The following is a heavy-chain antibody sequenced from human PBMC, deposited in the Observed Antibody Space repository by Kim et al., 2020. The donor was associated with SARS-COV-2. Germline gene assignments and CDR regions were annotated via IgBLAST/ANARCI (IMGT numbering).Heavy chain of an antibody. D-gene: IGHD2-15*01. CDR3: ARSLYSSSSSCSNYYYYYYSMGV. J-gene: IGHJ6*02. CDR1: GGSVSSGSYY. V-gene: IGHV4-61*01. Sequence: SETLSLTCTVSGGSVSSGSYYWSWIRQPPGKGLEWIGYMYYSGSTSYHPSLKSRVTISLDTSKNQLSLNLSSVTAADTAVYYCARSLYSSSSSCSNYYYYYYSMGVWGQGTTATVS. CDR2: MYYSGST.